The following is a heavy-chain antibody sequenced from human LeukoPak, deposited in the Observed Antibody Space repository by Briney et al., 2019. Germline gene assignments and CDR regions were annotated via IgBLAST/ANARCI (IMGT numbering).Heavy chain of an antibody. CDR3: ARDSDFWSGYYYFDY. D-gene: IGHD3-3*01. CDR2: IYYSGST. Sequence: SQTLSLTCTVSGGSISRADYYSSWIRQPPGKGLEWIGYIYYSGSTYYNPSLKSRATISVDTSKNQFSLKLSSVTAADTAVYYCARDSDFWSGYYYFDYWGQGTLVTVSS. V-gene: IGHV4-30-4*08. CDR1: GGSISRADYY. J-gene: IGHJ4*02.